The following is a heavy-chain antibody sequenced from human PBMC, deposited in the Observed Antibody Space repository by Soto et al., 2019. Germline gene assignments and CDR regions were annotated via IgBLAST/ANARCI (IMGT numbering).Heavy chain of an antibody. Sequence: LSLTCAVYNGSFSVYYWTWIRQPPGKGLEWIGEINHAGSTNYNPSLKSRVTISVDTSKNQLSLNLNSVTAADTAVYYCARDSTRRGTCDIWGQGTMVTVSS. CDR3: ARDSTRRGTCDI. D-gene: IGHD2-2*01. J-gene: IGHJ3*02. CDR2: INHAGST. CDR1: NGSFSVYY. V-gene: IGHV4-34*01.